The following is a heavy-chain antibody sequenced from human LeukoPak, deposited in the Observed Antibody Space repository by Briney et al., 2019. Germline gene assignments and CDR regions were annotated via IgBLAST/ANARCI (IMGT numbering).Heavy chain of an antibody. V-gene: IGHV5-51*01. D-gene: IGHD6-13*01. CDR1: GYSFTSYW. Sequence: GESLKISCKGSGYSFTSYWIGWVRQMPGKGLGWMGIIYPGDSDTRYSPSFQGQVTISADKSISTAYLQWSSLKASDTAMYYCASPAYSSSWYYDAFDIWGQGTMVTVSS. J-gene: IGHJ3*02. CDR2: IYPGDSDT. CDR3: ASPAYSSSWYYDAFDI.